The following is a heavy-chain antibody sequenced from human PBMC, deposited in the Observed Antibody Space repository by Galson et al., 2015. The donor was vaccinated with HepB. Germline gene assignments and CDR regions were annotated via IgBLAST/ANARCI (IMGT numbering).Heavy chain of an antibody. Sequence: SVKVSCKASGYTFTSYTISWVRQAPGQGLEWMGWISTYNGNTKYAQKLQGRVTLTSDKSTSTAYMELRSLRSDDTAVYYCTRESKEGWFEGWGHGTLVTVSS. J-gene: IGHJ4*01. V-gene: IGHV1-18*01. D-gene: IGHD6-19*01. CDR1: GYTFTSYT. CDR2: ISTYNGNT. CDR3: TRESKEGWFEG.